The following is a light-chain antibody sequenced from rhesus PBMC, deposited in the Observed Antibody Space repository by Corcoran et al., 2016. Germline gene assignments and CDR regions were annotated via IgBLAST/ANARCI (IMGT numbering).Light chain of an antibody. CDR2: DVS. J-gene: IGLJ6*01. Sequence: QSALTQPPSVSKSLGQAVTISCTETSSDIGGYNDVSWYQQHPGAAPRLLIYDVSKRPSWVSDRFSGSKSGNTASLSISGLQPEDEADYYCCSYRGRSTFVFGSGTKLTVL. CDR1: SSDIGGYND. V-gene: IGLV2S9*01. CDR3: CSYRGRSTFV.